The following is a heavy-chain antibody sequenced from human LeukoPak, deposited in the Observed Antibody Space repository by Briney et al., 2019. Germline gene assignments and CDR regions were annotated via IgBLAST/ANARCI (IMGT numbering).Heavy chain of an antibody. V-gene: IGHV3-30*18. CDR3: AKDRRWELPFDY. D-gene: IGHD1-26*01. Sequence: GGSLRLFCAASGFTFSSYGMHWVRQAPGKGLEWVAVISYDGSNKYYADSVKGRFTISRDNSKNTLYLQMNSLRAEDTAVYYCAKDRRWELPFDYWGQAMMAAVSS. J-gene: IGHJ4*02. CDR2: ISYDGSNK. CDR1: GFTFSSYG.